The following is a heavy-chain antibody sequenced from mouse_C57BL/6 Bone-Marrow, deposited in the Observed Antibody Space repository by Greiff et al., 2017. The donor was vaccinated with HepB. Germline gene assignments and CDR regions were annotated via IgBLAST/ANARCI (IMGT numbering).Heavy chain of an antibody. CDR2: ISAGGSYT. V-gene: IGHV5-4*01. J-gene: IGHJ3*01. CDR1: GFTFSSYA. Sequence: EVQLMESGGGLVKPGGSLKLSCAASGFTFSSYAMSWVRQTPEKRLEWVATISAGGSYTYYPDNVKGRFTISRDNSKNNLYLQMSQLKSEDTAMYYCARDGEGYYAWFAYWGKGTLVTVSA. D-gene: IGHD2-3*01. CDR3: ARDGEGYYAWFAY.